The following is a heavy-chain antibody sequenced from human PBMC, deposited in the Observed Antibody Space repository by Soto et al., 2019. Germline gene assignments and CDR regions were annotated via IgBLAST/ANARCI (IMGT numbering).Heavy chain of an antibody. J-gene: IGHJ6*03. CDR1: GFTFSNAW. CDR2: IKSKTDGGTT. CDR3: TTLILWFGEEHGGYYYYMDV. V-gene: IGHV3-15*01. D-gene: IGHD3-10*01. Sequence: EVQLVESGGGLVKPGGSLRLSCAASGFTFSNAWMSWVRQAPGKGLEWVGRIKSKTDGGTTDYAAPVKGRFTISRDDSKITLYLQMNSLKTEDTAVYYCTTLILWFGEEHGGYYYYMDVWGKGTTVTVSS.